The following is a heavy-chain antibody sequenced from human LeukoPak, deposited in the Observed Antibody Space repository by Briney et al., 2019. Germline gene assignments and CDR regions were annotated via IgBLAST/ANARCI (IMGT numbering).Heavy chain of an antibody. CDR1: GYTFTGYY. CDR2: INPNSGGT. V-gene: IGHV1-2*02. CDR3: ARVDYYDSSGYYYLFDY. J-gene: IGHJ4*02. Sequence: ASVKVSCKASGYTFTGYYMHWVRQAPGQGLEWMGWINPNSGGTNYAQKLQGRVTMTTDTSTSTAYMELRSLRSDDTAVYYCARVDYYDSSGYYYLFDYWGQGTLVTVSS. D-gene: IGHD3-22*01.